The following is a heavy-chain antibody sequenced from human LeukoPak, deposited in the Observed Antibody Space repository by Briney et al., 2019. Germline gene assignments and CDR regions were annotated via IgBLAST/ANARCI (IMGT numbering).Heavy chain of an antibody. D-gene: IGHD1-26*01. V-gene: IGHV1-8*03. Sequence: ASVKVSCKASGYTFTSYDINWVRQATGQGLEWMGWMNPNSGNTGYAQKFQGRVTITRNTSISTAYMELSNLRSEDTAVYYCASSRVGATTSSLDYWGQGTLVTVSS. CDR3: ASSRVGATTSSLDY. J-gene: IGHJ4*02. CDR2: MNPNSGNT. CDR1: GYTFTSYD.